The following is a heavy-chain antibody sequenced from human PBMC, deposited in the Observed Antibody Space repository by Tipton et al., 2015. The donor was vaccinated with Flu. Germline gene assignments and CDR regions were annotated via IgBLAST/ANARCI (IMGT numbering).Heavy chain of an antibody. CDR3: ARHTGDSVRGVIDY. J-gene: IGHJ4*02. D-gene: IGHD3-10*02. CDR1: GYSIRSAYY. V-gene: IGHV4-38-2*01. CDR2: IYHSGTT. Sequence: LSLTCSVSGYSIRSAYYWGWVRRPPGKGLEWIGTIYHSGTTYSNPSLKSRLTISVDTSKNQFSLRLSSVTAADTAVYYCARHTGDSVRGVIDYWGQGTLVTVSS.